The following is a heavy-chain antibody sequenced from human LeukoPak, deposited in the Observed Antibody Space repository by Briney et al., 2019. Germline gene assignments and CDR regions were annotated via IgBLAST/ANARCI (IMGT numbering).Heavy chain of an antibody. CDR3: AKSLRAKVVKHDYGMDV. CDR2: ISYDGSNK. J-gene: IGHJ6*02. V-gene: IGHV3-30*18. Sequence: GRSLRLSCAASGFTFSSYGMHWVRQAPGMGLEWVAVISYDGSNKYYADSVKGRFTISRDNSKNTLYLQMNSLRAEDTAVYYCAKSLRAKVVKHDYGMDVWGQGTTVTVSS. CDR1: GFTFSSYG. D-gene: IGHD3-22*01.